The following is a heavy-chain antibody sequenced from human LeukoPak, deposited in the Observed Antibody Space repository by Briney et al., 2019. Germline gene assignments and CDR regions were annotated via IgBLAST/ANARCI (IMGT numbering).Heavy chain of an antibody. V-gene: IGHV1-2*02. D-gene: IGHD5-24*01. CDR3: ARVGVEMAPHFDY. CDR2: INPNSGGT. CDR1: GYTFTGYY. Sequence: GASVKVSCKASGYTFTGYYMRWVRQAPGQGLEWMGWINPNSGGTNYAQKFQGRVTMTRDTSISTAYMELSRLRSDGTAVYYCARVGVEMAPHFDYWGQGTLVTVSS. J-gene: IGHJ4*02.